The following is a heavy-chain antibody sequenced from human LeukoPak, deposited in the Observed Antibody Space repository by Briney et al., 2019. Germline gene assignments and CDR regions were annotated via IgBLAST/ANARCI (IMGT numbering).Heavy chain of an antibody. V-gene: IGHV4-4*07. Sequence: PSETLSLTCTVSGGSISSYYWSWIRQPAGKGLEWIGRIYTSGSTNYNPSLKNRVTMSVDTSKNQFSLKLSSVTTADTAVYYCAREVGLWFGDRPFDYWGQGTLVTVSS. J-gene: IGHJ4*02. CDR1: GGSISSYY. D-gene: IGHD3-10*01. CDR3: AREVGLWFGDRPFDY. CDR2: IYTSGST.